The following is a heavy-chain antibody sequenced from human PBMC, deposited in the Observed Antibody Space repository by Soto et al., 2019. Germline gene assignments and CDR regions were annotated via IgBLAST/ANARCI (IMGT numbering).Heavy chain of an antibody. CDR1: GGSISSYY. CDR2: IYTSGST. D-gene: IGHD3-22*01. J-gene: IGHJ4*02. Sequence: QVQLQESGPGLVKPSETLSLTCTVSGGSISSYYWSWIRQPAGKGLEWIGRIYTSGSTNYNPSLKSRVTMSVDTSKNQFSLKLSSVTAADTAVYYCAGRGYYDSSGHVTPDYWGQGTLVTVSS. CDR3: AGRGYYDSSGHVTPDY. V-gene: IGHV4-4*07.